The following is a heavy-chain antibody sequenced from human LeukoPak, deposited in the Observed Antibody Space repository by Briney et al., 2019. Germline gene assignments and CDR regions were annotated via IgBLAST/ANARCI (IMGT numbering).Heavy chain of an antibody. V-gene: IGHV4-34*01. CDR2: INHSGST. CDR1: GGSFSGYY. D-gene: IGHD3-9*01. J-gene: IGHJ5*02. CDR3: AGGAFYWLLYRARNWFDP. Sequence: SETLSLTCAVYGGSFSGYYWSWIRQPPGEGLEWIGVINHSGSTNYNPSLKSRVTISVDTSKNQFSLKLSSVTAADTAVYYCAGGAFYWLLYRARNWFDPWGQGTLVTVSS.